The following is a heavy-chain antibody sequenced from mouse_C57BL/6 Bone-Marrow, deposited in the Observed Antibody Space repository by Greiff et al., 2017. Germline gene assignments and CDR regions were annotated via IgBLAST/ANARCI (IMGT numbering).Heavy chain of an antibody. J-gene: IGHJ1*03. CDR2: INPNNGGT. D-gene: IGHD1-1*01. V-gene: IGHV1-26*01. CDR3: ARSWGHYYCSSYGWYFDV. CDR1: GYTFTDYY. Sequence: EVNLQQSGPELVKPGASVKISCKASGYTFTDYYMNWVKQSHGKSLEWIGDINPNNGGTSYNQKFKGKATLTVDKSSSTAYMELRILTSEDSAVYYCARSWGHYYCSSYGWYFDVWGTGTTVTVSS.